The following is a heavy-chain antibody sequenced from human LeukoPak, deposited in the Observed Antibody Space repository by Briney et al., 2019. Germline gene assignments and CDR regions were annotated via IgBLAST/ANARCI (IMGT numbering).Heavy chain of an antibody. CDR2: IKSDGSST. Sequence: PGGSLRLSCAASGFTFSSYWMHWVHHGPGKGLVWVSRIKSDGSSTSYADSVKGRFTISRDNAKNTLYLQMSSLRDEDTAVYYCARESGYHGSGFDPWGQGTLVTVSS. CDR3: ARESGYHGSGFDP. CDR1: GFTFSSYW. D-gene: IGHD3-10*01. J-gene: IGHJ5*02. V-gene: IGHV3-74*01.